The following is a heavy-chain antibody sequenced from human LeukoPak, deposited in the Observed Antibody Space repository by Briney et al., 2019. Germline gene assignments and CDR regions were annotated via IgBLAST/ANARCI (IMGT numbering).Heavy chain of an antibody. CDR2: IYYRGST. V-gene: IGHV4-31*03. J-gene: IGHJ5*02. D-gene: IGHD4-17*01. CDR1: VGAISSGGYD. CDR3: ARGQTTVTTMWFDP. Sequence: FQTLSLTCTVSVGAISSGGYDWSWIRQHPGKGLEWIGSIYYRGSTYYNPSLKSRVTISVDTSKNQFSPKLSSVTAADTAVYYCARGQTTVTTMWFDPWGQGTLVTVSS.